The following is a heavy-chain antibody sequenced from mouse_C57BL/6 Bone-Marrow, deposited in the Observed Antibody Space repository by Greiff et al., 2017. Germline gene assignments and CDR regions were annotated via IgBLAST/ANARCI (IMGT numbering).Heavy chain of an antibody. CDR2: IDPENGDT. V-gene: IGHV14-4*01. CDR1: GFNIKDDY. D-gene: IGHD2-5*01. CDR3: TRDSNFYYYAMDY. Sequence: EVQLQESGAELVRPGASVKLSCTASGFNIKDDYMHWVKQRPEQGLEWIGWIDPENGDTEYASKFQGKATITADTSSNTAYLQLSSLTSEDTAVYYCTRDSNFYYYAMDYWGQGTSVTVSS. J-gene: IGHJ4*01.